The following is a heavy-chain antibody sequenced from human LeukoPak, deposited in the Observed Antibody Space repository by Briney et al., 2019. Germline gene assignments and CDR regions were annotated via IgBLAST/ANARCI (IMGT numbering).Heavy chain of an antibody. V-gene: IGHV3-30*03. Sequence: QTGGSLRLSCAASGFTFSSYGMHWVRQAPGKGLEWVAVISYDGSNKYYADSVKGRFTISRDNSKNTLYLQMNSLRAEDTAVYYCARGGYRFGYAAYWGQGSLVTVSS. J-gene: IGHJ4*02. CDR1: GFTFSSYG. D-gene: IGHD5-18*01. CDR2: ISYDGSNK. CDR3: ARGGYRFGYAAY.